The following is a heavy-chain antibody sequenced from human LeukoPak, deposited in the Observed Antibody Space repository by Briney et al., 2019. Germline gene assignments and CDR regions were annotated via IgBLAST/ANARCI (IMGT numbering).Heavy chain of an antibody. CDR1: GFTFSNSW. CDR2: IYSGGRKT. V-gene: IGHV3-74*01. D-gene: IGHD3-10*01. J-gene: IGHJ4*02. CDR3: TRVRSGTYYDY. Sequence: AGSLRLSCAASGFTFSNSWMHWVRQVPGKGLVWFSRIYSGGRKTTYAETVKGRFTISRDNARNTLYLQMNSLRAEDTAVYYCTRVRSGTYYDYWGQGTLVTVSS.